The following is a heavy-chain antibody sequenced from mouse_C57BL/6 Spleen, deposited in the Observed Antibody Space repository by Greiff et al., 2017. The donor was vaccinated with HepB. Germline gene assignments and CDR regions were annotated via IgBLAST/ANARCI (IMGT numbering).Heavy chain of an antibody. Sequence: EVQLQESGGGLVKPGGSLKLSCAASGFTFSDYGMHWVRQAPEKGLEWVAYISSGSSTIYYADTVKGRFTISRDNAKNTLFLQMTSLRSEDTAMYYCARRGDGNGGGYYAMDYWGQGTSVTVSS. J-gene: IGHJ4*01. CDR3: ARRGDGNGGGYYAMDY. CDR2: ISSGSSTI. CDR1: GFTFSDYG. D-gene: IGHD2-1*01. V-gene: IGHV5-17*01.